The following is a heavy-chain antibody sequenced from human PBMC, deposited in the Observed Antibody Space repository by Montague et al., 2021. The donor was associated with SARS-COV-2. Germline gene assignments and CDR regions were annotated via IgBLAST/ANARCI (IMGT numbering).Heavy chain of an antibody. Sequence: TLSLTCTVSGGSISSFYWSWFRQPPGKGLEWIGYISDSGSTNYNPSLTGRVTMSVDTSKNQFSLKVNSVTAADTAVYYCARHYSATLPAVYWGQGTLVTVSS. D-gene: IGHD2-15*01. CDR1: GGSISSFY. J-gene: IGHJ4*02. V-gene: IGHV4-59*08. CDR2: ISDSGST. CDR3: ARHYSATLPAVY.